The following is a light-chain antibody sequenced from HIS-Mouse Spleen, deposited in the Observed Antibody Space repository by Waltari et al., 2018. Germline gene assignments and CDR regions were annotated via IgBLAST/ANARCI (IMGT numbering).Light chain of an antibody. V-gene: IGLV3-19*01. CDR2: GKN. J-gene: IGLJ2*01. CDR3: NSRDSSGNHLGVV. Sequence: SSELTQDPAVSVALGQTVRITCQGDSLRSYYASWYQQKPGQAPVLVIYGKNNRPSGIPDRFSCSSSGNTASLTITGAQAEDEADYYCNSRDSSGNHLGVVFGGGTKLTVL. CDR1: SLRSYY.